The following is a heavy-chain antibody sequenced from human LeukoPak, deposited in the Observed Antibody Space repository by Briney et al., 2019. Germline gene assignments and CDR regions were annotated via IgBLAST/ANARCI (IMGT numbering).Heavy chain of an antibody. CDR1: GFTFSSYA. V-gene: IGHV3-30-3*01. Sequence: GGSLRLPCAASGFTFSSYAMHWVRQAPGKGLEWVAVISYDGSNKYYADSVKGRFTISRDNSKNTLYLQMNSLRAEDTAVYYCARDHGDENWFDPWGQGTLVTVSS. D-gene: IGHD4-17*01. CDR3: ARDHGDENWFDP. CDR2: ISYDGSNK. J-gene: IGHJ5*02.